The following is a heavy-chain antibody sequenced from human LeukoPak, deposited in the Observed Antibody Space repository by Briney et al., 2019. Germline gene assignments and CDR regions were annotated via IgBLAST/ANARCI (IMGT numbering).Heavy chain of an antibody. D-gene: IGHD3-22*01. Sequence: GGTLRLSCTAYGFTFNDHGMSWVSQVPGKGLEWVSGINWNGGSTGYADSVKGRFSISRDNAKNSLYLQMNSLRVEDTALYYCAGGDSSGWYFDLWGRGTLVTVSS. CDR1: GFTFNDHG. CDR3: AGGDSSGWYFDL. CDR2: INWNGGST. V-gene: IGHV3-20*04. J-gene: IGHJ2*01.